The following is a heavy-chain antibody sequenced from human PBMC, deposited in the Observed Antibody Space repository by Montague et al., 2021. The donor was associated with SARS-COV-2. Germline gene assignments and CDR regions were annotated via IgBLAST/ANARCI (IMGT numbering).Heavy chain of an antibody. Sequence: CAISEDSVSRNSAAWNWIRRSPSRGLEWLGRTYYRSKWYNDYAVSVKSRITINPDTSKNQISLKLSSVTAADTAVYYCAARGSSWYFRGHAGAYWGQGTLVTVSS. CDR3: AARGSSWYFRGHAGAY. CDR2: TYYRSKWYN. D-gene: IGHD6-13*01. J-gene: IGHJ4*02. CDR1: EDSVSRNSAA. V-gene: IGHV6-1*01.